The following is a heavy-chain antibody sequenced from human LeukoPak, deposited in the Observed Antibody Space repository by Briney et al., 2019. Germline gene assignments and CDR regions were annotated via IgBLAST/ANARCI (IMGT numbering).Heavy chain of an antibody. CDR2: IYYSGST. J-gene: IGHJ2*01. Sequence: SETLSLTCTVSGGSISSGGYYWSWIRQHPGKGLEWIGYIYYSGSTYYNPSLKRRVTISVDTSKNQFSLKLSSVTAADTAVYYCARDVADSSGYYYTLGWYFDLWGRGTLVTVSS. D-gene: IGHD3-22*01. CDR3: ARDVADSSGYYYTLGWYFDL. V-gene: IGHV4-30-4*08. CDR1: GGSISSGGYY.